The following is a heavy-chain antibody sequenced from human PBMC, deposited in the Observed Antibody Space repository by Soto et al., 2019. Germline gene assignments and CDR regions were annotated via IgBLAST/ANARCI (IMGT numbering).Heavy chain of an antibody. CDR3: AREVLWSRYFDY. V-gene: IGHV3-30-3*01. CDR2: MSYDGTTK. J-gene: IGHJ4*02. Sequence: QVQLVESGGGVVQPGRSLRLSCTASGFIFSNYVMYWVRQAPGKGLEWVAFMSYDGTTKSYADSVKGRFTISRDNSQNTLYLQMNSLRPEETGVYYCAREVLWSRYFDYWGQGSLGTVSS. D-gene: IGHD3-10*01. CDR1: GFIFSNYV.